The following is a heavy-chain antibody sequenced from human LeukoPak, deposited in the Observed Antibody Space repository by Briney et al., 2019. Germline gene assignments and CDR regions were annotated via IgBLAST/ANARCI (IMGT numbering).Heavy chain of an antibody. CDR1: GGSISSYY. J-gene: IGHJ6*02. V-gene: IGHV4-59*01. D-gene: IGHD3-10*01. CDR3: ARGGVITRYYYYYYGMDV. Sequence: PSETLSLTCTVSGGSISSYYWSWIRQPPGKGLEWIGYIYYSGSTNYNPSLKSRVTISVDTSKNQFSLKLSSVTAADTAVYYCARGGVITRYYYYYYGMDVWGQGTTVTVSS. CDR2: IYYSGST.